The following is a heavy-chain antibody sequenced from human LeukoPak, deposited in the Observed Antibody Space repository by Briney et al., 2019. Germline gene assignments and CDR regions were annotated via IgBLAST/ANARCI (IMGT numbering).Heavy chain of an antibody. D-gene: IGHD5-12*01. V-gene: IGHV3-23*01. J-gene: IGHJ6*03. CDR2: ICGSGGST. CDR3: AKVSGYGDIDLDYYYMDV. CDR1: GFTFSIFP. Sequence: GGSLRLSCALSGFTFSIFPMTCVRDAPGEGVECVSTICGSGGSTYYADSVKGPFTISRDNSKNTLYLQMNSLRAEDTAVYYCAKVSGYGDIDLDYYYMDVWGKGTTVTVSS.